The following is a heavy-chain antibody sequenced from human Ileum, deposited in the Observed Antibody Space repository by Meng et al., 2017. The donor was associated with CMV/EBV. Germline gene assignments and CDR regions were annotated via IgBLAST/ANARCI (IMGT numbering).Heavy chain of an antibody. CDR1: GFAFSGYW. J-gene: IGHJ4*02. CDR3: ARADPKKRITAVSPVDY. CDR2: INHDGSYR. D-gene: IGHD1-20*01. Sequence: GGSLRLSCAASGFAFSGYWMHWARQAPGEGLVWVSRINHDGSYRIYADSVKGRFTISRDNAKNSLYLQMNSLRAEDTAVYYCARADPKKRITAVSPVDYWGQGTLVTVSS. V-gene: IGHV3-74*01.